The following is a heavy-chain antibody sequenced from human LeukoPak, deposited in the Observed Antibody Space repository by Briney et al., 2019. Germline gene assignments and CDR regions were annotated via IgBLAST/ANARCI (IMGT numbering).Heavy chain of an antibody. CDR3: ARGSSSTSLRDYYYYMDV. D-gene: IGHD2-2*01. Sequence: SETLSLTCTVSGGSISSSSYYWGWIRQPPGKGLEWIGSIYYSGSTYYNPSLKSRVTISVDTSKNQFSLKLSSVTAADTAVYYCARGSSSTSLRDYYYYMDVWGKGTTVTVSS. CDR1: GGSISSSSYY. V-gene: IGHV4-39*07. CDR2: IYYSGST. J-gene: IGHJ6*03.